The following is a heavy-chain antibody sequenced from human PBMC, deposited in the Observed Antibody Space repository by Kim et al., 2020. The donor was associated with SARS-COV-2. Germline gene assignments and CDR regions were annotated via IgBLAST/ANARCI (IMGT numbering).Heavy chain of an antibody. D-gene: IGHD3-10*01. V-gene: IGHV4-39*01. CDR2: IYYSGST. Sequence: SETLSLTCTVSGGSISSSSYYWGWIRQPPGKGLEWIGSIYYSGSTYYNPSLKSRVTISVDTSKNQFSLKLSSVTAADTTVYYCARHLGGPRFGELFRYYFDYWGQGTLVTVSS. CDR1: GGSISSSSYY. CDR3: ARHLGGPRFGELFRYYFDY. J-gene: IGHJ4*02.